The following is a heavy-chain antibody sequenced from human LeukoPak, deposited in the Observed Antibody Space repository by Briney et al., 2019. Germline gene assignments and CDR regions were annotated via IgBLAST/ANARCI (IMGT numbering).Heavy chain of an antibody. Sequence: PSETLSLTCTVSGGSISSYYWSWIRQPPGKGLEWIGYIYYSGSTNYNPSLKSRVTISVDTSKNQFSLKLSSATAADTAVYYCARDAYCGGDCDAFDIWGQGTMVTVSS. V-gene: IGHV4-59*01. CDR3: ARDAYCGGDCDAFDI. CDR2: IYYSGST. D-gene: IGHD2-21*02. CDR1: GGSISSYY. J-gene: IGHJ3*02.